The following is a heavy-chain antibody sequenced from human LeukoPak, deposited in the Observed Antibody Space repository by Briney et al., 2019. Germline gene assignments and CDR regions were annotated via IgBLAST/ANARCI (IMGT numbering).Heavy chain of an antibody. D-gene: IGHD2/OR15-2a*01. J-gene: IGHJ4*02. Sequence: SETLSLTCAVYGGSFRGYYWSWIRQPPGKGLEWIGEINHSGSTNYNPSLKSRVTISVDTSKNQFSLKLSSVTAADTAVYYCARGSRFYGSLGYWGQGTLVTVSS. CDR3: ARGSRFYGSLGY. CDR1: GGSFRGYY. CDR2: INHSGST. V-gene: IGHV4-34*01.